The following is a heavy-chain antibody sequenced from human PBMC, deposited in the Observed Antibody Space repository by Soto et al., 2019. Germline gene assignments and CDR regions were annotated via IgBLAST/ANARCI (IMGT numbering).Heavy chain of an antibody. CDR3: AKTRITSTAATFDP. J-gene: IGHJ5*02. V-gene: IGHV4-59*01. Sequence: PSETLSLTCTVSGGSLSTYYWSWIRQPPGKGLEWIVYMSYSGSSNYNPSLKSRVTMSVDTSKNQVSLKLSPVTAADTAVYYCAKTRITSTAATFDPWGQGTLVTVSS. D-gene: IGHD1-20*01. CDR1: GGSLSTYY. CDR2: MSYSGSS.